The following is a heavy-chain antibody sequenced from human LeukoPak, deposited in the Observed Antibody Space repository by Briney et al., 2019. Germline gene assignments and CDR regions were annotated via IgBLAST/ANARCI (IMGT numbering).Heavy chain of an antibody. Sequence: GGSLRLPCAASGFTFSSYGMQWVRQAPGKGLEWVAFIRYDGSNKYYADSVKGRFTISRDNSKNTLYLQMNSLRAEDTAVYYCAKDREVVVITFFDYWGQGTLVTVSS. CDR1: GFTFSSYG. D-gene: IGHD3-22*01. J-gene: IGHJ4*02. V-gene: IGHV3-30*02. CDR3: AKDREVVVITFFDY. CDR2: IRYDGSNK.